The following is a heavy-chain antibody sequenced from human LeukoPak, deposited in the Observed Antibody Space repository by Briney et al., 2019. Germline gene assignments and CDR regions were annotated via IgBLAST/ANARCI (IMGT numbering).Heavy chain of an antibody. V-gene: IGHV4-61*02. Sequence: PSETLSLTCTVSGGSISSGSYYWSWIRQPAGKGLEWIGRIYTSGSTNYNPSLKSRVTISVDTSKNQFSLKLSSVTAADTAVYYCARSGRRFAYYYDSSGYYYFDYWGQGTLVTVSS. D-gene: IGHD3-22*01. CDR1: GGSISSGSYY. CDR3: ARSGRRFAYYYDSSGYYYFDY. CDR2: IYTSGST. J-gene: IGHJ4*02.